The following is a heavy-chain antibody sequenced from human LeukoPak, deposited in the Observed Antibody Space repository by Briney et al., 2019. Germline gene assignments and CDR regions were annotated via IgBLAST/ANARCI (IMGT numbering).Heavy chain of an antibody. D-gene: IGHD3-3*01. V-gene: IGHV3-21*01. CDR1: GFTFSSYS. CDR2: ISSSSSYI. J-gene: IGHJ4*02. CDR3: ASYYDFWSGYYTYYFDY. Sequence: GGSLRLSCAASGFTFSSYSMKWVRQAPGKGLEWVSSISSSSSYIYYADSVKGRFTISRDNAKNSLYLQMNSLRAEDTAVYYCASYYDFWSGYYTYYFDYWGQGTLVTVSS.